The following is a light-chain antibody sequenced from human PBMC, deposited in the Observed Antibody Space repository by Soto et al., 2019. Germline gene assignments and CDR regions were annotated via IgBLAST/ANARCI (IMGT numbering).Light chain of an antibody. CDR2: DAS. Sequence: EIVMTQSPATLSVSPGERATLSCRASQSVRSNYLAWYQQKPGQAPRLLIYDASTRATGIPARFSGSESGTEFTLTISSLQSEDLAVYFCQQYSDWPLTFGPGTKVDI. CDR3: QQYSDWPLT. J-gene: IGKJ3*01. CDR1: QSVRSN. V-gene: IGKV3-15*01.